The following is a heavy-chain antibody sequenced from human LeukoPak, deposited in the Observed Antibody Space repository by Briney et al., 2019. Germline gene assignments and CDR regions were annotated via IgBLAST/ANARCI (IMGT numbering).Heavy chain of an antibody. Sequence: PSETLSLTCDVSGYSINGDFHWGWVRQSPGKGLEWIATIHHDGSTYYNPSLKSRVSISMDTSKNQFSLRVTSVTAADTATYYCARDRCGFGQYEFDYWGQGALVTVSS. CDR2: IHHDGST. J-gene: IGHJ4*02. CDR1: GYSINGDFH. CDR3: ARDRCGFGQYEFDY. D-gene: IGHD2-21*01. V-gene: IGHV4-38-2*01.